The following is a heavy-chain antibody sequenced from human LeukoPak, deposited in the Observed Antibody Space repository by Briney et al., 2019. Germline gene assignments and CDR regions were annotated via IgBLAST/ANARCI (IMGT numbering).Heavy chain of an antibody. Sequence: GGSLRLSCAASGFSFSSFGMNWVRQAPGRGLEWVSSISGNSVYIYYADSMRGRFTISRDNAKNSLYLQMNYLRAEDTAVYYCANFETVSAKPFEYWGQGTLVTVSS. CDR3: ANFETVSAKPFEY. CDR2: ISGNSVYI. V-gene: IGHV3-21*01. D-gene: IGHD2/OR15-2a*01. CDR1: GFSFSSFG. J-gene: IGHJ4*02.